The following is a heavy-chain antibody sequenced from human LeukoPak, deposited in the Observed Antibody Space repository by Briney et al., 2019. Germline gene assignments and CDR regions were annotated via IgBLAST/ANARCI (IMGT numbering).Heavy chain of an antibody. D-gene: IGHD3-10*01. Sequence: PSETLSLTCTVPGGSVSSSSSYWGWIRQPPGKGLDWIGSMYYSGSTYYNPSLKSRLAISVGTSKHQFSLKLTSVTAADTAVYYCSRQARYYDSGSYFDYWGQGTLVTVSS. CDR2: MYYSGST. J-gene: IGHJ4*02. CDR1: GGSVSSSSSY. V-gene: IGHV4-39*01. CDR3: SRQARYYDSGSYFDY.